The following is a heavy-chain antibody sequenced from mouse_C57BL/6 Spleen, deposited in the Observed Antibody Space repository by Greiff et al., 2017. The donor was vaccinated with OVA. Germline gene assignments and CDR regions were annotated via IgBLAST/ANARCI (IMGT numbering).Heavy chain of an antibody. D-gene: IGHD2-13*01. CDR2: ISGGGGNT. J-gene: IGHJ4*01. Sequence: EVQGVESGGGLVKPGGSLKLSCAASGFTFSSYTMSWVRQTPEKRLEWVATISGGGGNTYYPDSVKGRFTISRDNAKNTLYLQMSSLRSEDTALYYCARHDCDDAMDYWGQGTPVTVSA. V-gene: IGHV5-9*01. CDR3: ARHDCDDAMDY. CDR1: GFTFSSYT.